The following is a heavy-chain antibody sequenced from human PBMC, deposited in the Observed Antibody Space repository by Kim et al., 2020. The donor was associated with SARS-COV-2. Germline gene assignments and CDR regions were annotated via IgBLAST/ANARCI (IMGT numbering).Heavy chain of an antibody. J-gene: IGHJ4*02. Sequence: ASVKVSCKVSGYTLTELSMHWVRQAPGKGLEWMGGFDPEDGETIYAQKFQGRVTMTEDTSTDTAYMELSSLRSEDTAVYYCATFWAYCSSTSCYSSFGYWRQGTLVTVS. CDR2: FDPEDGET. CDR1: GYTLTELS. V-gene: IGHV1-24*01. D-gene: IGHD2-2*01. CDR3: ATFWAYCSSTSCYSSFGY.